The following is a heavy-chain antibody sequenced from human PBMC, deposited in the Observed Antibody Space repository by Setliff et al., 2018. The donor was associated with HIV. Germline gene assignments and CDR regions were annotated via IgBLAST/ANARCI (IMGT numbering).Heavy chain of an antibody. CDR2: ISYDGSNK. Sequence: HPGGSLRLSCAASGFTFSSYAMHWVRQAPGKGLEWVAVISYDGSNKYYADSVKGRFTISRDNSKNTLYLQMNSLRAEDTAVYYCARDLYYWGQGTLVTVSS. J-gene: IGHJ4*02. CDR3: ARDLYY. V-gene: IGHV3-30-3*01. CDR1: GFTFSSYA.